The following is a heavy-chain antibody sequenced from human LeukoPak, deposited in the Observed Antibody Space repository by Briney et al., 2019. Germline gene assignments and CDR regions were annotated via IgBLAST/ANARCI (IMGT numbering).Heavy chain of an antibody. D-gene: IGHD5-24*01. Sequence: SESLSLTCTVSGGSISSYYWSWIRQPPGKGLEWIGYIYYSGSTNYNPSLKSRVTISVDTSKNQFSLKLSSVTAADTAVYYCARVGGGDGYNFDYWGQGTLVTVSS. CDR2: IYYSGST. V-gene: IGHV4-59*01. J-gene: IGHJ4*02. CDR1: GGSISSYY. CDR3: ARVGGGDGYNFDY.